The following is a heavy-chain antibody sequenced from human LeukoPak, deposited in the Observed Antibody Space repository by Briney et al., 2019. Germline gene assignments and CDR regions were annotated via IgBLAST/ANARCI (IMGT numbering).Heavy chain of an antibody. D-gene: IGHD6-19*01. CDR2: ISGSGGST. Sequence: GGSLRLSCAASGFTFSSYWMSWMRQAPGKGLEWVSAISGSGGSTYYADSVKGRFTISRDNSKNTLYLQMNSLRAEDTAVYYCAKGNPGIAVAGTLYYYYGMDVWGQGTTVTVSS. J-gene: IGHJ6*02. V-gene: IGHV3-23*01. CDR1: GFTFSSYW. CDR3: AKGNPGIAVAGTLYYYYGMDV.